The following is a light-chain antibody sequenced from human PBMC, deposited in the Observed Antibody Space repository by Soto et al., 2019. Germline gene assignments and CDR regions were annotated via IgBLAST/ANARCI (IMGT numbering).Light chain of an antibody. CDR1: TSNIGSKF. J-gene: IGLJ3*02. CDR3: VAWDGTLSAWV. Sequence: QAVVTQPPSGSGTPGQRVTISCSGSTSNIGSKFVYWYQQNPGTAPKLLIYANDQRPSGVPDRFSGSKSGTSASLAISGLRSEDEADYYCVAWDGTLSAWVFGGGTKLTVL. V-gene: IGLV1-47*01. CDR2: AND.